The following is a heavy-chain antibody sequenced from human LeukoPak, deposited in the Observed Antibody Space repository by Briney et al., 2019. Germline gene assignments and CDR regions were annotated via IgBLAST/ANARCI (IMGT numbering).Heavy chain of an antibody. Sequence: ASVKVSCKASGYTFTGYYMHWVRQAPGQGLEWMGWINPNSGGTNYAQKFQGRVTMARDTSISTAYMELSRLRSEDTAVYYCARGATMVRGVIWDAADYWGQGTLVTVSS. D-gene: IGHD3-10*01. CDR1: GYTFTGYY. V-gene: IGHV1-2*02. CDR3: ARGATMVRGVIWDAADY. CDR2: INPNSGGT. J-gene: IGHJ4*02.